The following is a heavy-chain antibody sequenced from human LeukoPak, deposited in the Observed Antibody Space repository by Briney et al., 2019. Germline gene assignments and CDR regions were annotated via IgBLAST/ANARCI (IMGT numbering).Heavy chain of an antibody. CDR2: ITGSGSTI. D-gene: IGHD7-27*01. V-gene: IGHV3-48*03. J-gene: IGHJ3*02. Sequence: GGSLRLSCAASGFTFSSYEMNWVRQAPGKGLEWVSYITGSGSTIYYADSVKGRFTISRDNAKNSLYLQMNSLRAEDTAVYYCAREGRLTGDAFDIWGQGTMVTVSS. CDR3: AREGRLTGDAFDI. CDR1: GFTFSSYE.